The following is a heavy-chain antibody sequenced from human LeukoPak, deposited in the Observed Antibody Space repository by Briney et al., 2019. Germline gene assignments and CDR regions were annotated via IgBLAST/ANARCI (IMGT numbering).Heavy chain of an antibody. CDR1: GFTFTSCT. D-gene: IGHD1-1*01. Sequence: GGSLRLSCAASGFTFTSCTMSWVRQAPGKGLEWVSDIRGSGENTYYADSVKGRFTISRDNSKNTLYLQMSSLRAEDTAVYYCAKGGSYRVQPYFDYWGQGALGTVS. CDR3: AKGGSYRVQPYFDY. V-gene: IGHV3-23*01. CDR2: IRGSGENT. J-gene: IGHJ4*02.